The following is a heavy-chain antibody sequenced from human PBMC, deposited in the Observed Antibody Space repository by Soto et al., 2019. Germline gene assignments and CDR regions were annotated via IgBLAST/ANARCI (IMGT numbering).Heavy chain of an antibody. Sequence: EVQLVGSGGGLVQPGGSLTLSCVASGFTFRTDWMTWVRQAPGKGLEWVANIKQDGSEKYYVDSVRGRFAISRGNAKDSLYLQINRLRVEDTAVYYCARDGLYCTYANCRGDAYDVWDQGTMVTDSS. CDR1: GFTFRTDW. CDR2: IKQDGSEK. CDR3: ARDGLYCTYANCRGDAYDV. J-gene: IGHJ3*01. V-gene: IGHV3-7*04. D-gene: IGHD2-8*01.